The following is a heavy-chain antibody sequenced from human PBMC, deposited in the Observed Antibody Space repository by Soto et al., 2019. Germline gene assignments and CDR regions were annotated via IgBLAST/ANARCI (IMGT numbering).Heavy chain of an antibody. CDR1: GGSISSGGYY. J-gene: IGHJ4*02. CDR3: ARSGYSYGPNPLLY. D-gene: IGHD5-18*01. V-gene: IGHV4-31*03. Sequence: QVQLQESGPGLVKPSQTLSLTCTVSGGSISSGGYYWSWIRQHPGKAMEWIGYIYYSGSTYYNPSLKSRATISVETSKNQFSLKLSSVTAADTAVYYCARSGYSYGPNPLLYWGQGTLVTVSS. CDR2: IYYSGST.